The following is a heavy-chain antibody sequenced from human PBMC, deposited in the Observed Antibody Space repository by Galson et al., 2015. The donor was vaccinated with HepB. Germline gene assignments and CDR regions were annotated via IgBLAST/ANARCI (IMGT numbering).Heavy chain of an antibody. J-gene: IGHJ6*03. Sequence: SVKVSCKVSGYTLTELSMHWVRQAPGKGLEWMGGFDPEDGETIYAQKFQGRVTMTEDTSTDTAYMELSSLRSEDTAVYYCATARSRLPSYYYYMDVWGKGTTVTVSS. CDR1: GYTLTELS. CDR3: ATARSRLPSYYYYMDV. V-gene: IGHV1-24*01. CDR2: FDPEDGET. D-gene: IGHD2-2*01.